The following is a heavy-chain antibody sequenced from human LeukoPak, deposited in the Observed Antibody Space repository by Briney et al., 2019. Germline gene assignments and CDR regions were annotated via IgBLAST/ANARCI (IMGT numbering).Heavy chain of an antibody. D-gene: IGHD5-12*01. CDR1: GGSFSGYY. J-gene: IGHJ6*03. Sequence: SKTLSLTCDVSGGSFSGYYWNWIRQPPGKGLEWIGEISYSGNTNYNPSLKSRVTISADTSKKHFSLKLTSVTAADAAVYYCARGRKRYDFNYYYYMDVWDKGTTVTVSS. CDR3: ARGRKRYDFNYYYYMDV. V-gene: IGHV4-34*01. CDR2: ISYSGNT.